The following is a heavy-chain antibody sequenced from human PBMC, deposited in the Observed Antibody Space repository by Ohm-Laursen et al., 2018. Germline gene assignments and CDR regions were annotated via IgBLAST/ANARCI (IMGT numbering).Heavy chain of an antibody. CDR3: ASTITIFDAFDI. V-gene: IGHV3-7*03. Sequence: SLRLSCAASGFTFSSYWMSWVRQAPGKGLEWVAIIKQDGSEKYYVDSVKGRFTISGDNSKNTLYLQMNSLRAEDTAVYYCASTITIFDAFDIWGQGTMVTVSS. J-gene: IGHJ3*02. D-gene: IGHD3-3*01. CDR1: GFTFSSYW. CDR2: IKQDGSEK.